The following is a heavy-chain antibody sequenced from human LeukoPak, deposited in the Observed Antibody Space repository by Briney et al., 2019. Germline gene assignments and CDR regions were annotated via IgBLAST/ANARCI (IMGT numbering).Heavy chain of an antibody. CDR2: VYTSGST. Sequence: SETLSLTCTVSGYSISSGSYYWSWIRQPAGKGLEWIGRVYTSGSTNYNPSLRSRVTISVDSSKNQFSLKLNSVTAADTAVYYCARAPRAYNIRFDYWGQGTLVTVSS. CDR3: ARAPRAYNIRFDY. D-gene: IGHD1-14*01. CDR1: GYSISSGSYY. V-gene: IGHV4-61*02. J-gene: IGHJ4*02.